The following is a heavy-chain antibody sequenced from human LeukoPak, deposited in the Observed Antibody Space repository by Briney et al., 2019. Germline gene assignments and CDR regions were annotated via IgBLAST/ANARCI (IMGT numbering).Heavy chain of an antibody. Sequence: ASVNVSCKASGYTFTSYDINWVRQATGQGLEWMGWMNPNSGSTGYAQQFQGRVTMSRNTSISTAYMELSSLRSEDTAVYSCARGLRSGDGRNWFDPWGQGTLVTVPS. CDR2: MNPNSGST. CDR1: GYTFTSYD. V-gene: IGHV1-8*01. J-gene: IGHJ5*02. D-gene: IGHD2-15*01. CDR3: ARGLRSGDGRNWFDP.